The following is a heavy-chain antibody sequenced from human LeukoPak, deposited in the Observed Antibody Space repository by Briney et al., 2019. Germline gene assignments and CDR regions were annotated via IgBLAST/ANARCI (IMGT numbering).Heavy chain of an antibody. CDR1: GFTFSSYG. J-gene: IGHJ6*02. CDR3: AKDYPEVYDSSGYYYYYYGMDV. D-gene: IGHD3-22*01. CDR2: ISYDGSNE. Sequence: GGSLRLSCAASGFTFSSYGMHWVRQAPGKGLEWVAVISYDGSNEYYADSVKGRFTISRDNSKNTLYLQMSSLRAEDTAVYYCAKDYPEVYDSSGYYYYYYGMDVWGQGTTVTVSS. V-gene: IGHV3-30*18.